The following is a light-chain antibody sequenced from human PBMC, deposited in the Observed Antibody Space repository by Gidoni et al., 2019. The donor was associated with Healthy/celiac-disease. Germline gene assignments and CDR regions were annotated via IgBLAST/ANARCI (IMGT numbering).Light chain of an antibody. CDR2: GAS. CDR1: QSVSSSY. J-gene: IGKJ1*01. V-gene: IGKV3-20*01. CDR3: QQYGSSPWT. Sequence: ELVLTQSPGTLSLSQGERATLSCRASQSVSSSYLAWYQQKPGQAPRLLIYGASSRATGIPDRFSGSGSGTDFTLTISRLEPEDFAVYYCQQYGSSPWTFGQXTKVEIK.